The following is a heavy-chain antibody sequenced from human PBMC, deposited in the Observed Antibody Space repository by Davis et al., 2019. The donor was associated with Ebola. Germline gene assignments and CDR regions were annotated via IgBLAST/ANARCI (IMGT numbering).Heavy chain of an antibody. CDR3: ARDLTK. V-gene: IGHV4-59*01. CDR2: INHSGST. J-gene: IGHJ1*01. Sequence: MPSETLSLTCTVSGGSISSYYWSWIRQPPGKGLEWIGEINHSGSTNYNPSLKSRVTISVDTSKNQFSLKLSSVTAADTAVYYCARDLTKWGQGTLVTVSS. CDR1: GGSISSYY. D-gene: IGHD4-11*01.